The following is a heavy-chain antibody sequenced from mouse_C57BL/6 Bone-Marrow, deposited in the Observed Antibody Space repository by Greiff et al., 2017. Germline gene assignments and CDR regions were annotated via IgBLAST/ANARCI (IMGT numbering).Heavy chain of an antibody. D-gene: IGHD1-1*01. CDR2: IDPENGDT. CDR1: GFNIKDDY. J-gene: IGHJ1*03. CDR3: TPHYYGSSYGDWYFDV. Sequence: EVQLQQSGAELVRPGASVKLSCTASGFNIKDDYMHWVKQRPEQGLEWIGWIDPENGDTEYASKFQGKATITADTSSNTAYLQLSSLKSEDTAVYYCTPHYYGSSYGDWYFDVWGTGTTVTVSS. V-gene: IGHV14-4*01.